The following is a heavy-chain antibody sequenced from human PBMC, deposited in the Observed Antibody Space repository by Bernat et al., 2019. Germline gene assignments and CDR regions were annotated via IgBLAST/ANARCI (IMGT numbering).Heavy chain of an antibody. D-gene: IGHD1-1*01. J-gene: IGHJ4*02. CDR3: TPRPNWNQAY. V-gene: IGHV3-15*01. CDR2: IKSKTDGGTT. CDR1: GFTFNSAW. Sequence: EVQLVESGGGLVKPGGSLRLSCAASGFTFNSAWLSWVRQAPGKGLEWVGRIKSKTDGGTTDYAAPVKGRFTISRDDSKNTLYLQMNSLKTEDTAVYYCTPRPNWNQAYWGQGTLVTVSS.